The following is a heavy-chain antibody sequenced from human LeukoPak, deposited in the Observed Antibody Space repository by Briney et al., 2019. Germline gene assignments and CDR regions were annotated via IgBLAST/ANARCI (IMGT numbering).Heavy chain of an antibody. J-gene: IGHJ4*02. Sequence: ASVKVSCKASGYTFTSYDINWVRRATGQGLEWMGWMNPNSGNTGYAQKFQGRVTMTRNTSISTAYMELSSLRSEDTAVYYRAREGYYYGSGSSFYYWGQGTLVTVSS. CDR1: GYTFTSYD. CDR2: MNPNSGNT. D-gene: IGHD3-10*01. V-gene: IGHV1-8*01. CDR3: AREGYYYGSGSSFYY.